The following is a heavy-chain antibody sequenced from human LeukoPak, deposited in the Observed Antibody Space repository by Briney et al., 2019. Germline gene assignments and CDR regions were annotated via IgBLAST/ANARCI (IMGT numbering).Heavy chain of an antibody. J-gene: IGHJ4*02. V-gene: IGHV5-51*01. CDR1: GYSFLTYW. CDR2: IFPADSDT. CDR3: ARHVYPDY. Sequence: GESLQISCKGSGYSFLTYWIGWVRQMPGKGLEWMGIIFPADSDTRYSPSFQGQVTISADKSISTAYLQWSSLKASDTAIYYCARHVYPDYWGQGTLVTVSS.